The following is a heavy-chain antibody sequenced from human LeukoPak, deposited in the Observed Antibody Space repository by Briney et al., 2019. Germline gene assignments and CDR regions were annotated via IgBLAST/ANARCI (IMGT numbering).Heavy chain of an antibody. CDR1: GFTFSDYT. D-gene: IGHD2-2*01. V-gene: IGHV3-30*04. J-gene: IGHJ4*02. CDR2: ISYDGSQK. Sequence: GGSLRLSCAASGFTFSDYTMHWVRQAPGKGLEWVAVISYDGSQKYYADSVTGRFTISRDNSKNTLYLQMNSLRAEDTAVYYCATHPAIDQALDYWGQGTLVTVSS. CDR3: ATHPAIDQALDY.